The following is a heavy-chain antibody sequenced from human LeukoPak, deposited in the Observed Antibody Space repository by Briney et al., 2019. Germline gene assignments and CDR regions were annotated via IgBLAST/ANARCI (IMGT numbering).Heavy chain of an antibody. CDR1: GGSISSGGYY. CDR3: ARVVKIVVVPAALLGDYYFDY. J-gene: IGHJ4*02. Sequence: SETLSLICTVSGGSISSGGYYWSWIRQHPGKGLEWIGYIYYSGSTYYNPSLKSRVTISVDTSKNQFSLKLSSVTAADTAVYYCARVVKIVVVPAALLGDYYFDYWGQRTLLTVSS. V-gene: IGHV4-31*03. CDR2: IYYSGST. D-gene: IGHD2-2*01.